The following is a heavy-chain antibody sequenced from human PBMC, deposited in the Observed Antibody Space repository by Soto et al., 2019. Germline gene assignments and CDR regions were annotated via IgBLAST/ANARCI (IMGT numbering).Heavy chain of an antibody. CDR2: IWYDGSNK. J-gene: IGHJ4*02. D-gene: IGHD5-12*01. CDR1: GFNFSSYG. Sequence: LRLSCAASGFNFSSYGMHWVRQAPGKGLEWVAVIWYDGSNKYYADSVKGRFTISRDNSKNTLYLQMNSLRAEDTAVYYCAKDLSGYSGYDSSDYWGQGTLVTVSS. CDR3: AKDLSGYSGYDSSDY. V-gene: IGHV3-33*06.